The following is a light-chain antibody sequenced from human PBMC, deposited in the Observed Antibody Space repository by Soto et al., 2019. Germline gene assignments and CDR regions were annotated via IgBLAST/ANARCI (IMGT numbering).Light chain of an antibody. Sequence: IGVTQSPGPLSLSPRERATLSCRASQSVSSHLAWYQQKPGQAPRLLIYGASNRATGIPDRFSGSGSGTDFTLTISRLEPEDFAVYYCQQYGSSPITVGQGTRLEIK. CDR2: GAS. CDR3: QQYGSSPIT. CDR1: QSVSSH. V-gene: IGKV3-20*01. J-gene: IGKJ5*01.